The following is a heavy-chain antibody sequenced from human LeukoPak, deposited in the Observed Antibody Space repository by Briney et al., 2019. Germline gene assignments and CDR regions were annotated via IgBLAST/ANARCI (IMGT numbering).Heavy chain of an antibody. Sequence: GWSVRLSCSASLCTFSSQVIHWVRPAAGRGLEYISAISTNGGTTYYADSVKGKFTFSRDNSKHTLYLQMSRLRPEDTAVYYCVRLYSGRYYDFWGQGSLVTVSS. J-gene: IGHJ4*02. CDR1: LCTFSSQV. CDR3: VRLYSGRYYDF. D-gene: IGHD1-26*01. V-gene: IGHV3-64D*06. CDR2: ISTNGGTT.